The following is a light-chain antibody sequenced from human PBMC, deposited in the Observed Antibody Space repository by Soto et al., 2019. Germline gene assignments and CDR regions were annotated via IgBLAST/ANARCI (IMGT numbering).Light chain of an antibody. V-gene: IGKV3-11*01. CDR3: QLRTNWPSLT. CDR2: GAS. J-gene: IGKJ4*02. CDR1: QSIRTN. Sequence: EIVLTQSPATLSVSAGGTVTLSCRASQSIRTNVAWYQQIPGQAPRLLVYGASTRATGVPARFSGSASGTDFTLTISSLEPEDFAIYYCQLRTNWPSLTFGGGTKVDIK.